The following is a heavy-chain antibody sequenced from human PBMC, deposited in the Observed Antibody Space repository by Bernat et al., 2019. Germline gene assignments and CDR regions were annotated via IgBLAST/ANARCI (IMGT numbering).Heavy chain of an antibody. CDR2: VSSDGSDK. CDR3: AMLTTVKP. V-gene: IGHV3-30*03. D-gene: IGHD4-17*01. J-gene: IGHJ5*02. CDR1: GFTFSSYG. Sequence: QVRLVESGGGVVQPGRSLRLSCAASGFTFSSYGIHWVRQAPGKGLEWVAVVSSDGSDKHYADSVKSRFTISRDNSKNTLNLQMNNLRAEDTAVYYCAMLTTVKPWGQGTLVTVSS.